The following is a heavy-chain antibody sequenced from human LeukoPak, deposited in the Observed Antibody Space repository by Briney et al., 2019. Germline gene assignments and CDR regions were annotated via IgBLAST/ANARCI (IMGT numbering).Heavy chain of an antibody. J-gene: IGHJ3*02. Sequence: SETLSLTCAVSGGSISSGGYSWSWIRQPAGKGLEWIGRIYTSGSTNYNPSLKSRVTMSVDTSKNQFSLKLSSVTAADTAVYYCARGYYDSSGYGDAFDIWGQGTMVTVSS. CDR3: ARGYYDSSGYGDAFDI. CDR1: GGSISSGGYS. V-gene: IGHV4-61*02. D-gene: IGHD3-22*01. CDR2: IYTSGST.